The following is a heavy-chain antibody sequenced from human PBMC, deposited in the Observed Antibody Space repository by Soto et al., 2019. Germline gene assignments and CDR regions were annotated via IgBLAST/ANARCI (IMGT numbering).Heavy chain of an antibody. CDR1: GGTFSSYA. V-gene: IGHV1-69*12. CDR2: IIPIFGTA. J-gene: IGHJ5*02. CDR3: ASLGIAP. Sequence: QVQLVQSGAEVKKPGSSVKVSCKASGGTFSSYAISWVRQAPGQGLEWMGGIIPIFGTANYAQKFQGRVTITAAEPTRPANMELSSLRSEEPAVYSCASLGIAPWGREPWSPSPQ.